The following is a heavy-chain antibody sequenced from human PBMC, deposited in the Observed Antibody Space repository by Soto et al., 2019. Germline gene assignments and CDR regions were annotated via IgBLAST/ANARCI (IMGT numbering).Heavy chain of an antibody. V-gene: IGHV3-7*01. CDR2: IKQDGSEK. J-gene: IGHJ4*02. CDR1: GFTFSSYW. Sequence: GGSLRLSCAASGFTFSSYWMSWVRQAPGKGLEWVANIKQDGSEKYYVDSVKGRFTISRDNAKNSLYLQMNSLRAEDTAVYYCARGQDDVDTAMVRWGQGTLVTVSS. D-gene: IGHD5-18*01. CDR3: ARGQDDVDTAMVR.